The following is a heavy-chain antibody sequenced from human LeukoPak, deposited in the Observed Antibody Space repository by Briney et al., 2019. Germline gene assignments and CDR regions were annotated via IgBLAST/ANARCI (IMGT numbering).Heavy chain of an antibody. D-gene: IGHD3-3*01. Sequence: PSETLSLTCAVYGGSFSGYYWSWIRQPPGNGLEWIGEINHSGSTNYNPSLKSRVIISVDTSKNQFSLKLSSVTAADTAVYYCARGYYDFWSGYYNQGYYFDYWGQGTLVTVSS. CDR1: GGSFSGYY. CDR3: ARGYYDFWSGYYNQGYYFDY. J-gene: IGHJ4*02. V-gene: IGHV4-34*01. CDR2: INHSGST.